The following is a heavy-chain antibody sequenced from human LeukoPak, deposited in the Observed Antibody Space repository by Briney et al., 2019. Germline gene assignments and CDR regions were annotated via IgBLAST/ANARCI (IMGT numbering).Heavy chain of an antibody. CDR2: TSPNSDNT. CDR3: ARDYGGSSGWFDP. J-gene: IGHJ5*02. V-gene: IGHV1-8*02. Sequence: GASVKVSCKASGYIFSTYYIHWVRQATGQGLEWMGWTSPNSDNTGYAQKFQGRVTFARDTSISTAYMELRSLTSEDTAVYYCARDYGGSSGWFDPWGQGTLVTVSS. D-gene: IGHD4-23*01. CDR1: GYIFSTYY.